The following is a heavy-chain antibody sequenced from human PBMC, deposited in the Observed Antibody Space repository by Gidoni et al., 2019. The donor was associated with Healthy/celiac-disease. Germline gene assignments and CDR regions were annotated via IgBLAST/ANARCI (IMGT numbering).Heavy chain of an antibody. J-gene: IGHJ4*02. CDR1: GFTFSSHA. D-gene: IGHD3-3*01. CDR3: AKVTIFGVVIRGRYFDY. Sequence: EVQLLESGGGLVQPGGSLRLSCAASGFTFSSHAMSWVRQAPGKGLEWVSAISGSGGSTYYADSVKGRFTITRDNSKNTLYLLMNSLRAEDTAVYYCAKVTIFGVVIRGRYFDYWGQGTLVTVSS. V-gene: IGHV3-23*01. CDR2: ISGSGGST.